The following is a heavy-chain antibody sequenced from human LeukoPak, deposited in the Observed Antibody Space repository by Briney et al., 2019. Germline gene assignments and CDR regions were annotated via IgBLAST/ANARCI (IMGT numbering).Heavy chain of an antibody. CDR3: AKDQLYYYGSGTPDY. CDR2: ISYDESNR. J-gene: IGHJ4*02. Sequence: GGSLRLSCAASGFTFSTYGMHWVRQAPSKGLEWVAFISYDESNRYYADSVKGRFTISRDNSKNTLYLQMNSLRAEDTAVYYCAKDQLYYYGSGTPDYWGQGTLVTVSS. V-gene: IGHV3-30*18. D-gene: IGHD3-10*01. CDR1: GFTFSTYG.